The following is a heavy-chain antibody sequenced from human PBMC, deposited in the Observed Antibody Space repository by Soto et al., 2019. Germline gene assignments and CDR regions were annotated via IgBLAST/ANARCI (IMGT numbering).Heavy chain of an antibody. J-gene: IGHJ6*02. V-gene: IGHV3-53*01. CDR2: IYSNGST. CDR1: GFTVISNY. CDR3: ARGGQVRGGLDV. D-gene: IGHD2-15*01. Sequence: EVQLVESGGGLIQPGGSLRLSCAASGFTVISNYMSWVRQAPGKGLEWVSFIYSNGSTYYADSVKGRFSISRDNSNNMVYLQMDSLRAEDTAVYYGARGGQVRGGLDVWGQGTTVTVSS.